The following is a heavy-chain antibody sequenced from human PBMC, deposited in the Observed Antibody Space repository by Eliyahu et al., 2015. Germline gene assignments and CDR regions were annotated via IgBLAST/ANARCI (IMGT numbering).Heavy chain of an antibody. V-gene: IGHV3-30*03. CDR3: ASAAV. CDR1: TFSSYG. Sequence: TFSSYGMHWVRQAPGKGLEWVAVISYDGSNKYYADSVKGRFTISRDNSKNTLYLQMNSLRAEDTAVYYCASAAVWGQGTLVTVSS. CDR2: ISYDGSNK. J-gene: IGHJ4*02. D-gene: IGHD6-13*01.